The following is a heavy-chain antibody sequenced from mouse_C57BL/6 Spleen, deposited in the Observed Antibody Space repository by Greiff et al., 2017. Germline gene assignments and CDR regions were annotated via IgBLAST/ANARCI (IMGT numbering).Heavy chain of an antibody. Sequence: ESGPGLVKPSQSLSLTCSVTGYSITSGYYWNWIRQFPGNKLEWMGYISYDGSNNYNPSLKNRISITRDTSKNQFFLKLNSVTTEDTATYYCAREPYGYWYFDVWGTGTTVTVSS. V-gene: IGHV3-6*01. D-gene: IGHD1-1*01. J-gene: IGHJ1*03. CDR1: GYSITSGYY. CDR3: AREPYGYWYFDV. CDR2: ISYDGSN.